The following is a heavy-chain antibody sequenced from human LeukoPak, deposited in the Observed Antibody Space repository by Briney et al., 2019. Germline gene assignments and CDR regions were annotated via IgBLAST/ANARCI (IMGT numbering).Heavy chain of an antibody. D-gene: IGHD6-13*01. V-gene: IGHV3-66*01. Sequence: GGSLRLSCAASGFTVSSNYMSWVRQAPGKGLEWVSVIYSGGSTYYADSVKGRFTISRDNSKNTLYLQMNSLRAEDTAVYYCARDGSSYYGMDVWGQGTTVTVSS. CDR3: ARDGSSYYGMDV. J-gene: IGHJ6*02. CDR2: IYSGGST. CDR1: GFTVSSNY.